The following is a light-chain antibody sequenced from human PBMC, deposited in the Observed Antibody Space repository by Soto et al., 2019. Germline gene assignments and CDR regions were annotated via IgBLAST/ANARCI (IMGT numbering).Light chain of an antibody. J-gene: IGKJ1*01. Sequence: EIVMTQSPATLSVSPGERATLSCRASQGVSSNLAWYQQKPGQSPRLLIYGASTRATGIPARFSGSGSGTEFILTISSLQSEDFAVYYCQQYNNWPKMFGQGTKVEIK. CDR3: QQYNNWPKM. CDR2: GAS. CDR1: QGVSSN. V-gene: IGKV3-15*01.